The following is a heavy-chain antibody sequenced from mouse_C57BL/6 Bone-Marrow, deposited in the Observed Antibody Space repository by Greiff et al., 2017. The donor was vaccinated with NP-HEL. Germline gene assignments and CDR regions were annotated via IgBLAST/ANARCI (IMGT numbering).Heavy chain of an antibody. CDR1: GYTFTSYW. D-gene: IGHD1-1*01. V-gene: IGHV1-7*01. Sequence: VMLVESGAELAKPGASVKLSCKASGYTFTSYWMHWVKQRPGQGLEWIGYINPSSGYTKYNQKFKDKATLTADKSSSTAYMQLSSLTYEDSAVYYCAPVYYGSSYPYAMDYWGQGTSVTVSS. CDR2: INPSSGYT. J-gene: IGHJ4*01. CDR3: APVYYGSSYPYAMDY.